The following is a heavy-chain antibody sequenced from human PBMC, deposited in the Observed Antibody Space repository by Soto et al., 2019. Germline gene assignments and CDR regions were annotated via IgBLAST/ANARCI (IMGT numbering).Heavy chain of an antibody. Sequence: QLQLQESGPGLVKPSETLSLTCTVSGGSISSSSYYWGWTRQPPGKGLEWIGSIYYSGCTYYNPSLRCRVPISGDTSKNQFSVKRSCVTSADTAVYFCARHRGFRSGSRCWWFCPWGQGTLVTVAS. J-gene: IGHJ5*02. CDR2: IYYSGCT. V-gene: IGHV4-39*01. CDR3: ARHRGFRSGSRCWWFCP. D-gene: IGHD6-13*01. CDR1: GGSISSSSYY.